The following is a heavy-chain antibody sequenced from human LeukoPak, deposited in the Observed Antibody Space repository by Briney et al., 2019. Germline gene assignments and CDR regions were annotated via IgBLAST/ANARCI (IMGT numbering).Heavy chain of an antibody. CDR2: ISASGGRT. V-gene: IGHV3-23*01. CDR1: EFIFSSYA. Sequence: GGSLRLSCAASEFIFSSYAMQWVRPAPGKGLEWVSRISASGGRTWYADSVKGRFTISRDNSKNTLYLQMNSLRAEDTAVYYCAKYVSAKGPPYALDVWGQGTTVTVSS. D-gene: IGHD2/OR15-2a*01. CDR3: AKYVSAKGPPYALDV. J-gene: IGHJ6*02.